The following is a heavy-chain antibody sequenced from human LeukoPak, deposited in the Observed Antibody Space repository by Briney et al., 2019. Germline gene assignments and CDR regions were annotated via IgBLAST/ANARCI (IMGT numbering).Heavy chain of an antibody. CDR3: ATSSINALDY. Sequence: ASVKVSCKASGYTFTSYGISWLRQAPGQGLEWMGWISAYNGNTNYAQKLQGRVTMTTDTSTSTAYMDLRSLRSDDTAVYYCATSSINALDYWGQGTLVTVSS. J-gene: IGHJ4*02. CDR2: ISAYNGNT. CDR1: GYTFTSYG. V-gene: IGHV1-18*01. D-gene: IGHD5/OR15-5a*01.